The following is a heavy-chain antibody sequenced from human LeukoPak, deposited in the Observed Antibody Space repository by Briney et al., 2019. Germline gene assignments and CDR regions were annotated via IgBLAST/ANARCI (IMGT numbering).Heavy chain of an antibody. Sequence: ASVKVSCKASGYTFTSYGISWVRQAPGQGLEWMGWISAYNGNTNYAQKLQGRVTMTTDTSTSTAYMELRSLRSDNTAVYYCARAGETIFGAPNWFDPWGQGTLVTVSS. CDR1: GYTFTSYG. V-gene: IGHV1-18*01. CDR3: ARAGETIFGAPNWFDP. D-gene: IGHD3-3*01. CDR2: ISAYNGNT. J-gene: IGHJ5*02.